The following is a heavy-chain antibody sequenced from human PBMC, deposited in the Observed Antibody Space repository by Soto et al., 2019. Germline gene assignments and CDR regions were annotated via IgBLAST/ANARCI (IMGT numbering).Heavy chain of an antibody. V-gene: IGHV3-23*01. Sequence: GGSLRLSCAASGFTFSSYAMSWVRQAPGKGLEWVSAISGSGGSTYYADSVKGRFTISRDNSKNTLYLQMNSLRAEDTAVYYCAKGYSYGYPYYYYGMDVWGQGTTVTVSS. D-gene: IGHD5-18*01. CDR1: GFTFSSYA. J-gene: IGHJ6*02. CDR3: AKGYSYGYPYYYYGMDV. CDR2: ISGSGGST.